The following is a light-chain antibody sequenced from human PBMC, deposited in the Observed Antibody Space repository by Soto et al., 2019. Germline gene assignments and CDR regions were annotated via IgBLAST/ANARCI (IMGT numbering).Light chain of an antibody. J-gene: IGKJ2*01. CDR1: QSVSTY. Sequence: EIVLTQSPATLSLSPGERATLSCRASQSVSTYVAWYQQKPGQAPRLVLYHASNRATVIPARFSGSGSETDFTLSISSLEPEDFAVYYCQQRDNRPYTFGQGNRLEI. V-gene: IGKV3-11*01. CDR3: QQRDNRPYT. CDR2: HAS.